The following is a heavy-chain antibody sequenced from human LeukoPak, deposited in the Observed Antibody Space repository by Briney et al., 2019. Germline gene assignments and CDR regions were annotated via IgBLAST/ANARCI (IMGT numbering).Heavy chain of an antibody. CDR1: GFTFSDYY. Sequence: GGSLRLSCAASGFTFSDYYMSWIRQAPGKGLEWVSYISSSGSTIYYADSVEGRFTISRDNAKNSLYLQMNSLRAEDTAVYYCASGGVDIVATDAFDIWGQGTMVTVSS. V-gene: IGHV3-11*04. CDR2: ISSSGSTI. CDR3: ASGGVDIVATDAFDI. J-gene: IGHJ3*02. D-gene: IGHD5-12*01.